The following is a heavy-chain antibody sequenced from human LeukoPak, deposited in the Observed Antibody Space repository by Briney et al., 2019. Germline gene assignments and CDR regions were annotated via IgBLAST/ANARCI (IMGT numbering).Heavy chain of an antibody. V-gene: IGHV4-34*01. CDR1: GGSFSGYY. D-gene: IGHD1-26*01. CDR3: ARYSGSYYLVDY. J-gene: IGHJ4*02. Sequence: SETLSLTCAVYGGSFSGYYWSWIRQPPGKGLEWIGEINHSGSTNYNPSLKSRVTISVDTSKNQFSLKLSSVTAADTAVYYCARYSGSYYLVDYWGQGTLVTVSS. CDR2: INHSGST.